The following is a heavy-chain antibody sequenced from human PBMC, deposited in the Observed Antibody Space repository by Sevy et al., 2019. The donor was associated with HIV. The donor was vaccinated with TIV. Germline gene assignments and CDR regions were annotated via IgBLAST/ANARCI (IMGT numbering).Heavy chain of an antibody. V-gene: IGHV4-59*01. CDR3: ARDSTTRPRVIDY. J-gene: IGHJ4*02. CDR1: GGSISSYF. CDR2: IYFTGNT. D-gene: IGHD1-1*01. Sequence: SETLSLTCSVSGGSISSYFWTWVRQSPGKGLEWIGNIYFTGNTDYCPSLKSRVTLSLDTSKSQFSLTLKSVTAAHTAIYFCARDSTTRPRVIDYWGQGTLVTVSS.